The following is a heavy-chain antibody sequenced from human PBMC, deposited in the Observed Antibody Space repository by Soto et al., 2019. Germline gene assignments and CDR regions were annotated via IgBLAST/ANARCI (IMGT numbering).Heavy chain of an antibody. J-gene: IGHJ4*02. CDR2: ISSSSSTT. CDR3: ARDAGSWGY. Sequence: EVQLVESGGGLVQPVGSLRLSCAASGFTFTTYSMNWVRQAPGKGLEWVSYISSSSSTTYYADSVKGRCTICRDNAKNSLYLQMNSLRDEDTAVYYCARDAGSWGYWGQGTLVTVSS. CDR1: GFTFTTYS. V-gene: IGHV3-48*02. D-gene: IGHD3-10*01.